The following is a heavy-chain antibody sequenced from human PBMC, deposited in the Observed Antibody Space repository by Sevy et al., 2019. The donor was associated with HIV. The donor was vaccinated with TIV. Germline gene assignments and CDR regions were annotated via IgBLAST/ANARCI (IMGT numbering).Heavy chain of an antibody. V-gene: IGHV3-23*01. CDR2: INGSGGSP. D-gene: IGHD2-2*01. J-gene: IGHJ4*02. CDR3: VRDGGCSSTSCLLYFDY. Sequence: GGSLRLSCAASGFTFSSYAMNWVRQAPGKGLQWVSAINGSGGSPYYADSVKGRFTISRDNAKTSLYLQMNSLRAEDTAVYYCVRDGGCSSTSCLLYFDYWGQGTLVTVSS. CDR1: GFTFSSYA.